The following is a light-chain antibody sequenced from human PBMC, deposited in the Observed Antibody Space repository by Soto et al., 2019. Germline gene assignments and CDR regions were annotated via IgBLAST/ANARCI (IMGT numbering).Light chain of an antibody. CDR1: SSDVGGYNY. V-gene: IGLV2-8*01. Sequence: QSVLTQPPSASGSLGQSATISCSGTSSDVGGYNYVSWHQQHPGKAPKLMIYEVSKRPSGVPDRFSGSKSGNTASLIVSGLQAEDEADYYCSSYAGSNNFVFGTGTKVTVL. CDR3: SSYAGSNNFV. J-gene: IGLJ1*01. CDR2: EVS.